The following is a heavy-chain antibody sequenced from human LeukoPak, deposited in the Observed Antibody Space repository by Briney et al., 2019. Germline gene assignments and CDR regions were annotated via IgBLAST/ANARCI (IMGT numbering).Heavy chain of an antibody. V-gene: IGHV4-59*01. CDR1: GGSISSYY. Sequence: KSSETLPLTCTVSGGSISSYYWSWIRQPPGKGLEWIGYIYYTGSTNYNPSLKSRVTISVDTSRNQFSLKLSSVTAADTAVYYCARDGISGSYYAEYFQHWGQGTLVTVSS. CDR3: ARDGISGSYYAEYFQH. D-gene: IGHD1-26*01. CDR2: IYYTGST. J-gene: IGHJ1*01.